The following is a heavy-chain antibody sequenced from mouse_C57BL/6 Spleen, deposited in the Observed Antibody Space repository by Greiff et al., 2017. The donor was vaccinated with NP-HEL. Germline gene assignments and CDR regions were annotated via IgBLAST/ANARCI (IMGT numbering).Heavy chain of an antibody. CDR2: IWGGGST. CDR3: AKREGYEGYYYAMDY. J-gene: IGHJ4*01. D-gene: IGHD2-2*01. Sequence: VQGVESGPGLVAPSQSLSITCTVSGFSLTSYGVDWVRQPPGTGLEWLGVIWGGGSTNYNSALMSRLSISKDNSKSQVFLKMNSLQTDDTAMYYCAKREGYEGYYYAMDYWGQGTSVTVSS. CDR1: GFSLTSYG. V-gene: IGHV2-9*01.